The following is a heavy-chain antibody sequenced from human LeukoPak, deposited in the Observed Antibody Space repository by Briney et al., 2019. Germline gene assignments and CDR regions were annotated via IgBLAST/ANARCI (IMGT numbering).Heavy chain of an antibody. V-gene: IGHV4-31*03. D-gene: IGHD2-8*01. Sequence: SETLSLTCTVSGGSISSGGYYWSWIRQPPGKGLEWIGYMSQTGSTYYNPSLKSRVTISVDTSKSQFSLKLTSVTAADTAVYYCARDWCGPYYFDHWGQGILVTVSS. CDR1: GGSISSGGYY. CDR2: MSQTGST. CDR3: ARDWCGPYYFDH. J-gene: IGHJ4*01.